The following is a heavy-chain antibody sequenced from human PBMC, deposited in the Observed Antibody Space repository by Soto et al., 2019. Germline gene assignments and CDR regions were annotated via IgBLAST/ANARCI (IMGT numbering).Heavy chain of an antibody. Sequence: GGSLRLSCEASGFTFSSYWMHWVRQAPGKGLVWVSRINSDGSSTSYADSVKGRFTISRDNAKNTLYLQMNSLRAEDTAVYYCARSVSGWYLNWFDPWGQGTLVTVSS. CDR3: ARSVSGWYLNWFDP. CDR2: INSDGSST. J-gene: IGHJ5*02. V-gene: IGHV3-74*01. CDR1: GFTFSSYW. D-gene: IGHD6-19*01.